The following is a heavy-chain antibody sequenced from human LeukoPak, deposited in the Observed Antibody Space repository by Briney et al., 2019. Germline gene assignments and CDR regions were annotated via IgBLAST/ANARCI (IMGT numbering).Heavy chain of an antibody. Sequence: ASVKVSCKASGYTFTSYGISWVRQAPGQGLEWMGWISAYNGNTNYAQKLQGRVTMTTDTSTSPAYMELRSLRSDDTAVYYCARDSPLYYYDSSGYSVLDYWGQGTLVTVSS. CDR1: GYTFTSYG. CDR3: ARDSPLYYYDSSGYSVLDY. D-gene: IGHD3-22*01. J-gene: IGHJ4*02. V-gene: IGHV1-18*01. CDR2: ISAYNGNT.